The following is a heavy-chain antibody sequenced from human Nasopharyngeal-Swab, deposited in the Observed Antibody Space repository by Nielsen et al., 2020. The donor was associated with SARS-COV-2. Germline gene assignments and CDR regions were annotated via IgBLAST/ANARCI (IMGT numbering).Heavy chain of an antibody. D-gene: IGHD2-15*01. CDR3: TTCGGCCYSGRDY. CDR1: GFTLSESA. CDR2: IRSKGNNYET. Sequence: GESMKISCAVSGFTLSESAIYWVRKASGEGLEWVARIRSKGNNYETEYSASVKGRLIIFRDDPTNTAYMKMNSSKTEHTAMYYCTTCGGCCYSGRDYWGQGTLVTVSS. J-gene: IGHJ4*02. V-gene: IGHV3-73*01.